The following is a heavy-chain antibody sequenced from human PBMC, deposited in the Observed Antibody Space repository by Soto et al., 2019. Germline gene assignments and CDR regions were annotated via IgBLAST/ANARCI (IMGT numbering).Heavy chain of an antibody. CDR3: AHSRLNYEFWSGYYYPFDY. CDR2: IYWNDDK. V-gene: IGHV2-5*01. D-gene: IGHD3-3*01. CDR1: GFSLSTSGVG. Sequence: SGPTLVNPTQPLTLTCTLSGFSLSTSGVGVGWIRQPPGKALEWLALIYWNDDKRYSPSLKSRLTITEDTSKNQVVLTMTNMDPVDTSTYYCAHSRLNYEFWSGYYYPFDYWGQGTLVTVSS. J-gene: IGHJ4*02.